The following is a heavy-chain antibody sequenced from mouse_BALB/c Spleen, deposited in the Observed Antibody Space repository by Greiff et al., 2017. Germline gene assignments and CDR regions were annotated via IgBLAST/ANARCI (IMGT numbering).Heavy chain of an antibody. Sequence: EVMLVESGGGLVQPGESLKLSCESNEYEFPSHDMSWVRKTPEKRLEWVAYISNGGGSTYYPDTVKGRFTISRDNAKNTLYLQMSSLKSEDTAMFYCARLRYGNYVDNGDYWGQGTTLTVSS. V-gene: IGHV5-2*03. D-gene: IGHD2-10*02. CDR3: ARLRYGNYVDNGDY. CDR2: ISNGGGST. CDR1: EYEFPSHD. J-gene: IGHJ2*01.